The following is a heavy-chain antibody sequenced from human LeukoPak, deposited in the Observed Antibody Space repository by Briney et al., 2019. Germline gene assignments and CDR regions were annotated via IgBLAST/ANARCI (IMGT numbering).Heavy chain of an antibody. D-gene: IGHD6-19*01. Sequence: GGSLRLSCAASGFSFSSYWMSWMRQAPGKGLEWVANIKFDGNEEYYVDSVKGRFTISRDNAKNSLYLQLNSLRAEDTAVYYCAKIPVSYSSGWSNFDYWGRGTLVTVSS. J-gene: IGHJ4*02. V-gene: IGHV3-7*03. CDR2: IKFDGNEE. CDR3: AKIPVSYSSGWSNFDY. CDR1: GFSFSSYW.